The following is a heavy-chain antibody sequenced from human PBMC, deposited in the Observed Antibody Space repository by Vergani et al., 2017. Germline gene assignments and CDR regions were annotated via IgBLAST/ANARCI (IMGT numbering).Heavy chain of an antibody. Sequence: EVQLVQSGAEVKKAGESLKISCEGAGYIFPSYWIGWVRQKPGKGLEWMGIIYPGDSDVRYNPSFQGQAIMSLDKSITTAYLQWRSLKASDTAIYYCTRHVPCGDGACLHFDHWGQGTQVTVSS. D-gene: IGHD2-21*01. CDR1: GYIFPSYW. CDR3: TRHVPCGDGACLHFDH. V-gene: IGHV5-51*01. J-gene: IGHJ4*02. CDR2: IYPGDSDV.